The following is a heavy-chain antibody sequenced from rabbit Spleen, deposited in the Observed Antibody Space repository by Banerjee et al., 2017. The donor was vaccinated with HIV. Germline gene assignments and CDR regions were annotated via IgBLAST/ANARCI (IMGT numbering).Heavy chain of an antibody. Sequence: QEQLVESGGGLVKPEGSLTLTCKASGFSFSDRDVMCWVRQAPGKGLQWIACINAYTGKPVYATWAKGRFTISRPSSTSVPLQMPSLTAADAATYFCPRIAGRGVPLYSNLWGKGTPVTV. CDR1: GFSFSDRDV. D-gene: IGHD3-3*01. J-gene: IGHJ4*01. V-gene: IGHV1S45*01. CDR2: INAYTGKP. CDR3: PRIAGRGVPLYSNL.